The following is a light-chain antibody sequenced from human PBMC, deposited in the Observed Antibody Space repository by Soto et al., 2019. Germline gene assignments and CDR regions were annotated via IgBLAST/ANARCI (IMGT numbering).Light chain of an antibody. CDR2: AAS. J-gene: IGKJ5*01. CDR1: QIIYNW. Sequence: DIQLTQSPSFLSASVGDRVTITCRASQIIYNWLAWYQHKPGKAPNLLIYAASSLQSGVPSRFSGSGSGTDFTLTISSLQPEDFATYYCQQSYSTFPFGQGTRLEIK. CDR3: QQSYSTFP. V-gene: IGKV1-39*01.